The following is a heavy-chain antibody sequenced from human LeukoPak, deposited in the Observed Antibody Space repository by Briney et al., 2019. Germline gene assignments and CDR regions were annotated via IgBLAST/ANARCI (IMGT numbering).Heavy chain of an antibody. V-gene: IGHV4-39*01. CDR1: GFDVSDKY. J-gene: IGHJ4*02. CDR3: ARHENLAGWLMYFDD. CDR2: MSYSGGT. D-gene: IGHD3-22*01. Sequence: PGGSLRLSCAASGFDVSDKYMNWIRQSPGKGLEWIGSMSYSGGTYYNPSLKSRVTISVDTSKNQFSLKLSSVTAADTAVYYCARHENLAGWLMYFDDWGQGTLVTVSS.